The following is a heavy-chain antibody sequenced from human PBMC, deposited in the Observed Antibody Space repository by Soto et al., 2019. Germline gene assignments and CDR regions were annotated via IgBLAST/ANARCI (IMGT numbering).Heavy chain of an antibody. CDR3: VKEPAFGAVDY. V-gene: IGHV3-7*01. J-gene: IGHJ4*02. CDR1: GFAFGRSW. CDR2: VNEDGSVK. D-gene: IGHD3-10*01. Sequence: EVQLVETGGDLVQPGESLRLSCAASGFAFGRSWMGWVRQAPEKGLEWVAIVNEDGSVKLYMDSVEGRFTISRDNAKNFLDLANNRLGVDDKAIFYRVKEPAFGAVDYWGQGTLVTVSS.